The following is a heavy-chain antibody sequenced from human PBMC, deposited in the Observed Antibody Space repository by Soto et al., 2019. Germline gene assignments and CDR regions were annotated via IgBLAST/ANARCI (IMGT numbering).Heavy chain of an antibody. J-gene: IGHJ6*02. CDR1: GDSLSSGGYY. CDR3: AKTKTPHVRNGMDV. V-gene: IGHV4-31*04. Sequence: QVRLQESGPGLVRPSQTLSLTCTVSGDSLSSGGYYCSWIRQLLGKGLEWIGFIYYSGSTFYNPSLRSRVTMSADASKNQISLKLSSVTAADTAVYYCAKTKTPHVRNGMDVWGQGTTVTVSS. D-gene: IGHD2-8*01. CDR2: IYYSGST.